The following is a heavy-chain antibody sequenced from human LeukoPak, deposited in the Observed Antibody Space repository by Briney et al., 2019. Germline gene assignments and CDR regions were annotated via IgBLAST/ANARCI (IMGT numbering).Heavy chain of an antibody. D-gene: IGHD6-13*01. CDR2: IYYSGST. V-gene: IGHV4-30-4*01. J-gene: IGHJ4*02. CDR3: ARVLRIAAAGLDY. Sequence: SQTLSLTCTVSGGSISSGDYYWSWIRQPPGKGLEWIGYIYYSGSTYYNPSLKSRVTISVDTSKNQFSLKLSSVTAADTAVYYCARVLRIAAAGLDYWGQGTLVTVSS. CDR1: GGSISSGDYY.